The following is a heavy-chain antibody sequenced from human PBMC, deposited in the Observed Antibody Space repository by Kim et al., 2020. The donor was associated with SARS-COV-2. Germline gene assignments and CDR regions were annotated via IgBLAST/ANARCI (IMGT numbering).Heavy chain of an antibody. CDR3: ARDPDCCSSTSYYYYGMDV. J-gene: IGHJ6*02. D-gene: IGHD2-2*01. Sequence: SVKVSCKASGGTFSSYAISWVRQAPGQGLEWMGGIIPIFGTANYAQKFQGRVTITADESTSTAYMELSSLRSEDTAVYYCARDPDCCSSTSYYYYGMDVWGQGTTVTVSS. CDR1: GGTFSSYA. CDR2: IIPIFGTA. V-gene: IGHV1-69*13.